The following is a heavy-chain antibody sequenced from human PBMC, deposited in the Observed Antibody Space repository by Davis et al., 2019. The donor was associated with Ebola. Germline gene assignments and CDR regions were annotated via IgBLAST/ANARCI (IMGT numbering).Heavy chain of an antibody. CDR3: ARRSEGSDWLIDY. D-gene: IGHD2-21*02. CDR2: ISWNSGSI. Sequence: GGSLRLSCAASGFTFDDYAMHWVRQAPGKGLEWVSGISWNSGSIGYADSVKGRFTISRDNAENSLYLQMNSLRVEDTAVYYCARRSEGSDWLIDYWGQGTLVTVSS. V-gene: IGHV3-9*01. J-gene: IGHJ4*02. CDR1: GFTFDDYA.